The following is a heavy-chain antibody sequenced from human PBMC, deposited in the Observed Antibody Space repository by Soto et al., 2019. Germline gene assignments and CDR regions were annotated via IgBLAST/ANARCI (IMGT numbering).Heavy chain of an antibody. J-gene: IGHJ6*02. CDR3: ARALVGATKVYYYHYGMDV. V-gene: IGHV4-39*07. D-gene: IGHD1-26*01. CDR1: EGSISDSSGD. CDR2: IYSSAST. Sequence: SQTLSLPCIVSEGSISDSSGDWRWVRRPRGERLERIGGIYSSASTNYNPSLKSRVTMSVDTSKNQFSLKLSSVTAADTAVYYCARALVGATKVYYYHYGMDVWGQGTTVTAP.